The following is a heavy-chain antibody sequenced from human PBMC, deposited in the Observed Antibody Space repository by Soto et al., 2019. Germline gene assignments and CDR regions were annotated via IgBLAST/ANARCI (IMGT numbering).Heavy chain of an antibody. D-gene: IGHD5-18*01. CDR1: GFSFDDYT. J-gene: IGHJ4*02. CDR3: AKDLSGRQLWLEGFDS. Sequence: XGSLSLSFAACGFSFDDYTMHGVGKAPGKGLEWVSLISWDGGSTYYADSVKGRFTISRDNSKNSLYLQMNSLRTEDTALYYCAKDLSGRQLWLEGFDSSGQGTLVTGSS. CDR2: ISWDGGST. V-gene: IGHV3-43*01.